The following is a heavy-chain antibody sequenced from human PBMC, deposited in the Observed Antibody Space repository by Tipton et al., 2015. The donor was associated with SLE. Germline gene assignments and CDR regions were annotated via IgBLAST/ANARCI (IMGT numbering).Heavy chain of an antibody. CDR1: GASISSHY. CDR3: ARDRLVRGVHFDY. V-gene: IGHV4-59*11. D-gene: IGHD3-10*01. Sequence: TLSLTCTVSGASISSHYWSWIRQPPGKGLEWIGYIYYSGSTNYNPSLKSRVTISVDTSKNQFSLKLSSVTAADTAVYYCARDRLVRGVHFDYWGQGTLVTVSS. CDR2: IYYSGST. J-gene: IGHJ4*02.